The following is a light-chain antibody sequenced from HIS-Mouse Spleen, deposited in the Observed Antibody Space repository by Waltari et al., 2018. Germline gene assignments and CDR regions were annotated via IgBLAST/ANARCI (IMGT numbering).Light chain of an antibody. J-gene: IGLJ2*01. CDR3: CSYAGSSTLV. V-gene: IGLV2-23*01. CDR1: SSDVGSYNL. Sequence: QSALTQPASVSGSPRQSITISCTGTSSDVGSYNLVSWYQQHPGKAPKLMIYEGSKRPSGVSKRFSGSKSGNTASLTISGLQAEDEADYYCCSYAGSSTLVFGGGTKLTVL. CDR2: EGS.